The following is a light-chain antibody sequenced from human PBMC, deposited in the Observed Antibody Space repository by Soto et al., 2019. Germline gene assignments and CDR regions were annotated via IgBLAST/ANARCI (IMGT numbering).Light chain of an antibody. CDR3: QQSYSSPVT. CDR2: AAS. Sequence: DIQMTQSPSFLSASVGDRVTITCRASQSISTYLNWYQQKPGKAPNLLLYAASSLQSGVPSRFSGGGSGTDFTLTISSLQPEDFATYYCQQSYSSPVTFGQGTKVEIK. V-gene: IGKV1-39*01. J-gene: IGKJ1*01. CDR1: QSISTY.